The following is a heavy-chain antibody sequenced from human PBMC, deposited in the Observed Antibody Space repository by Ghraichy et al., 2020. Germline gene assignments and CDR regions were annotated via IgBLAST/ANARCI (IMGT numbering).Heavy chain of an antibody. CDR3: TSAAAARFGEFSSHHSVDY. CDR2: INHRGST. J-gene: IGHJ4*02. V-gene: IGHV4-34*01. Sequence: SETLSLTCAVYGESFSGYDCSWVRQPQRTGLEWIGQINHRGSTTYNPSLTRRISMSVATSKTPFSLILRSVTAAATAVYDCTSAAAARFGEFSSHHSVDYCGQGTLV. CDR1: GESFSGYD. D-gene: IGHD3-10*01.